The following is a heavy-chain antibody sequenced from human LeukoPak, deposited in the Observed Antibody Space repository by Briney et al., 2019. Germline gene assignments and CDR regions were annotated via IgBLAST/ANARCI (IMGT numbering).Heavy chain of an antibody. CDR1: GGSFSGYY. J-gene: IGHJ6*04. D-gene: IGHD6-13*01. CDR3: ARGGAAATYYYYYGMDV. Sequence: PSETLSLTCAVYGGSFSGYYWSWIRQPPGKGLEWIGEINHSGSTNCNPSLKSRVTISVDTSKNQFSLKLSSVTAADTAVYYCARGGAAATYYYYYGMDVWGKGTTVTVSS. V-gene: IGHV4-34*01. CDR2: INHSGST.